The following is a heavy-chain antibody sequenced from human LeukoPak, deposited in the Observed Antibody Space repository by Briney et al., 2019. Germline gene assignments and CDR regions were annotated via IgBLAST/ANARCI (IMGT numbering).Heavy chain of an antibody. J-gene: IGHJ5*02. CDR2: MYTSGRT. D-gene: IGHD2-2*01. V-gene: IGHV4-61*02. Sequence: SEXLSLTCTVSGGSISSGSYYWRWLRQPAGRGREWVGRMYTSGRTNDNPSIKSRVTISVDTYKNQFSLKRRSMTAAGAAVYYCARDHTLGYCSSTSCYGGWFDPWGQGTLVTVSS. CDR1: GGSISSGSYY. CDR3: ARDHTLGYCSSTSCYGGWFDP.